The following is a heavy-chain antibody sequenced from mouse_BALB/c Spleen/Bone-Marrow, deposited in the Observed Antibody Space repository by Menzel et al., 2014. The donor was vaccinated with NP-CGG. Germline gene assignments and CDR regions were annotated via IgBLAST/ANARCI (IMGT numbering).Heavy chain of an antibody. J-gene: IGHJ2*01. V-gene: IGHV3-5*02. CDR1: GISITTGNYR. D-gene: IGHD4-1*01. CDR2: IYYSGTI. Sequence: EVKLVESGPGPVKPSQTVSLTCTVTGISITTGNYRWSWIRQFPGNKLEWIGYIYYSGTITYNPSLTGRTTITRDTSKNQFFLEMNSLTAEDTATYYCAREGGGLGHFDYWGQGTTLTVSS. CDR3: AREGGGLGHFDY.